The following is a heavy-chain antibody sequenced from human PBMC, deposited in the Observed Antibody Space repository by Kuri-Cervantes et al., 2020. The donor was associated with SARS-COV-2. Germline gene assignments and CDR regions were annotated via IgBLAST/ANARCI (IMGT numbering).Heavy chain of an antibody. CDR2: IGTAGDT. J-gene: IGHJ4*02. CDR1: GFTFSSYD. CDR3: AREKGGCSGGSCFYFDY. Sequence: GGSLRLSCAASGFTFSSYDMHWVRQATGKGLEWVSAIGTAGDTYYPGSVKGRFTISRENAKNSLYLQMNSLRAGDTAVYYCAREKGGCSGGSCFYFDYWGQGTLVTVSS. D-gene: IGHD2-15*01. V-gene: IGHV3-13*04.